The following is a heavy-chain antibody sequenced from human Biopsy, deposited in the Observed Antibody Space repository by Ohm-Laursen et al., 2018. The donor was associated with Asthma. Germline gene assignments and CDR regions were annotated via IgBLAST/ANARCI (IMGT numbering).Heavy chain of an antibody. CDR1: GGSMSSSSYY. V-gene: IGHV4-39*01. CDR2: ISYTGSA. D-gene: IGHD7-27*01. J-gene: IGHJ4*02. Sequence: GTLSLTCTVSGGSMSSSSYYWGWICQPPGKGLEWMGSISYTGSAYHNPSLKSRVTISVDTSKNHFSLRLSSVTAADTAVYYCARHWDWGSFFDYWGQGTPVTVSS. CDR3: ARHWDWGSFFDY.